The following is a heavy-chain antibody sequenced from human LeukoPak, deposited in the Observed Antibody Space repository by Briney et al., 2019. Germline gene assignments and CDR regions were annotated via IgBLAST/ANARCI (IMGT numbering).Heavy chain of an antibody. Sequence: GESLKISCKGSGYSFTYYWIGWVRQMPGKGLEWMGIIYPGDSDTRYRPSFQGQVTISVDKSISAAYLQWSSLKASDSAIYYCVRHGLGSSWFGFDYWGQGTLVTVSS. CDR3: VRHGLGSSWFGFDY. V-gene: IGHV5-51*01. CDR2: IYPGDSDT. D-gene: IGHD6-13*01. J-gene: IGHJ4*02. CDR1: GYSFTYYW.